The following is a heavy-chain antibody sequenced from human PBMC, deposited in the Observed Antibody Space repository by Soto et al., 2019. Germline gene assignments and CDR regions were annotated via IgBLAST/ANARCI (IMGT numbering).Heavy chain of an antibody. V-gene: IGHV3-23*01. Sequence: GGSLRLSCASSVFSFGSYALSCVRQSPGKGLEWVSTISGSDGKTFYADSVKGRFSISRDTSQSTLYLQMNSLRADDTAIYYCARWSHLDYWGQGTRVPVSS. CDR1: VFSFGSYA. D-gene: IGHD3-3*01. CDR3: ARWSHLDY. J-gene: IGHJ4*02. CDR2: ISGSDGKT.